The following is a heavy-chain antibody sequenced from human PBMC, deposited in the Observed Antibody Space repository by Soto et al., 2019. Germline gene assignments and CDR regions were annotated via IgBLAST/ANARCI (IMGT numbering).Heavy chain of an antibody. J-gene: IGHJ3*02. Sequence: QAGGSLRLSCAASGFTVSSNYMSWVRQAPGKGLEWVSVIYSGGSTYYADSVKGRFTISRDNSKNTLYLQMNSLRAEDTAVYYCARTDKVIVAFDIWGQGTMVTVSS. V-gene: IGHV3-53*01. CDR2: IYSGGST. D-gene: IGHD3-16*02. CDR3: ARTDKVIVAFDI. CDR1: GFTVSSNY.